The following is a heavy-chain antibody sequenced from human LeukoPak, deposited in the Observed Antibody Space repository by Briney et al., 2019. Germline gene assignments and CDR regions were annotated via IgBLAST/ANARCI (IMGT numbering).Heavy chain of an antibody. CDR3: ARRDYYYYYMDV. Sequence: PGGSLRLSCAASGFTFSSYGMSWVRQAPGKGLEWVANIKQDGSEKYYVDSVKGRFTISRDNAKNSLYLQMNSLRAEDTAVYYCARRDYYYYYMDVWGKGTTVTVSS. CDR2: IKQDGSEK. CDR1: GFTFSSYG. V-gene: IGHV3-7*01. J-gene: IGHJ6*03.